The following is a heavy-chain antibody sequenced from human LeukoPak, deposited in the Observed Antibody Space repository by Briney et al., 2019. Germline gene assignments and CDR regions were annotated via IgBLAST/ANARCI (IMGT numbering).Heavy chain of an antibody. CDR3: ARELEYCSSTSCTHNWFDP. Sequence: GASVKVSCKASGYTFTSYDINWVRQATGQGLEWMGWMNPNSGNTGYAQKFQGRVTMTRDTSISTAYMELSRLRSDDTAVYYCARELEYCSSTSCTHNWFDPWGQGTLVTVSS. D-gene: IGHD2-2*01. J-gene: IGHJ5*02. CDR2: MNPNSGNT. V-gene: IGHV1-8*01. CDR1: GYTFTSYD.